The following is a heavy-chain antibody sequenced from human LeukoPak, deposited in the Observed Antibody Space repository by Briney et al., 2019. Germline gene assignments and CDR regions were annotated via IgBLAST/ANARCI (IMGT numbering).Heavy chain of an antibody. Sequence: SSVKVSCKASGGTFSSYAISWVRQAPGHGLEWMGRIVPILGIANYAQKFQGRVTITADKSTSTAYMELSSLRSEDTAVYYCARGLSPNSWNLGAFDIWGQRTMVTVSS. J-gene: IGHJ3*02. CDR2: IVPILGIA. CDR1: GGTFSSYA. D-gene: IGHD1-20*01. CDR3: ARGLSPNSWNLGAFDI. V-gene: IGHV1-69*04.